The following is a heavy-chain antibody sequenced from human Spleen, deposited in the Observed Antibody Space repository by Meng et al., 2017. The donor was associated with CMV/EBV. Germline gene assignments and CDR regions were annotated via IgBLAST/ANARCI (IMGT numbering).Heavy chain of an antibody. CDR1: GFTFDDYA. Sequence: SLKISCAASGFTFDDYAMHWVRQAPGKGLEWVSGISWNSGSIGYADSVKGRFTISRDNAKNSLYLQMNSLRTEDTAFYYCAKDKHTSGWPYYFDNWGQGTLVTVSS. V-gene: IGHV3-9*01. CDR2: ISWNSGSI. J-gene: IGHJ4*02. CDR3: AKDKHTSGWPYYFDN. D-gene: IGHD6-19*01.